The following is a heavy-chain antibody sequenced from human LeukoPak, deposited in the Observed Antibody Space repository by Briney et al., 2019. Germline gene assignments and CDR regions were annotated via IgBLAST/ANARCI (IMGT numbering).Heavy chain of an antibody. CDR1: GFTVSSNY. Sequence: GGSLRLSCAASGFTVSSNYMSWVRQGPGKGLECVSVISNDGDTYYADSVKGRFTISRDTSKNTVPLQMNSLRAEDTAVYYCAGDKTTGGWYEFDYWGQGTLVTVSS. CDR3: AGDKTTGGWYEFDY. CDR2: ISNDGDT. D-gene: IGHD6-19*01. V-gene: IGHV3-53*01. J-gene: IGHJ4*02.